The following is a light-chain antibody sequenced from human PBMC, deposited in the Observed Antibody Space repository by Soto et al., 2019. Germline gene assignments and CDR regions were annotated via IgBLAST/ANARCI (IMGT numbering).Light chain of an antibody. CDR2: GAS. CDR3: QQYNTWPPRYT. V-gene: IGKV3-15*01. J-gene: IGKJ2*01. Sequence: EIVLTQSPATLSVSPGGRATLSCRASQSVKSYLAGYQQRPGQPPRLLIYGASTRATGSPARCSGSGSGTEFSLTISSLLSADFAVYYCQQYNTWPPRYTFGQGTKLEIK. CDR1: QSVKSY.